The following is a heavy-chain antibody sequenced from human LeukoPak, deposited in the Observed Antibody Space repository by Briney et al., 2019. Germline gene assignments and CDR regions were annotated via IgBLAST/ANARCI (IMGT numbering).Heavy chain of an antibody. Sequence: SETLSLTCAVYGGSFSGYYWSWIRQPPGKGLEWIGEINHSGSTNYNPSLKSRVTISVDTSKNQFSLKLSSVTAADTAVYYCARACGFDPSNFDYWGQETLVTVSS. CDR2: INHSGST. CDR3: ARACGFDPSNFDY. D-gene: IGHD3-9*01. J-gene: IGHJ4*02. CDR1: GGSFSGYY. V-gene: IGHV4-34*01.